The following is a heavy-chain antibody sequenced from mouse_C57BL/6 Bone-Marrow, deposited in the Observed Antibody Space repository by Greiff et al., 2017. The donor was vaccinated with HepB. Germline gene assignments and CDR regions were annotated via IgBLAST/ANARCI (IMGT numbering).Heavy chain of an antibody. J-gene: IGHJ1*03. Sequence: EVKLVESGGGLVKPGGSLKLSCAASGFTFSDYGMHWVRQAPEKGLEWVAYISSGSSTIYYADTVKGRFTISRDNAKNTLFLQRTSLRSEDTAMYYCARLLITTVVGYFGVWGTVTTVTAAS. CDR3: ARLLITTVVGYFGV. V-gene: IGHV5-17*01. CDR1: GFTFSDYG. D-gene: IGHD1-1*01. CDR2: ISSGSSTI.